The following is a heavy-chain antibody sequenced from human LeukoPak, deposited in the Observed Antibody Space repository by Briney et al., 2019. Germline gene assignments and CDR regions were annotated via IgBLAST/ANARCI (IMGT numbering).Heavy chain of an antibody. D-gene: IGHD6-13*01. CDR2: INSNGRTT. CDR1: GITFSSYE. CDR3: ARDLPRRYSSSWHTHTSTWFDP. V-gene: IGHV3-48*03. J-gene: IGHJ5*02. Sequence: GGSLRLSCAASGITFSSYEMNWVRQAPGKGLEWVSYINSNGRTTYYADSVKGRFTISRDNAKNSLYLQMNSLRAEDTAVYYCARDLPRRYSSSWHTHTSTWFDPWGQGTLVTVSS.